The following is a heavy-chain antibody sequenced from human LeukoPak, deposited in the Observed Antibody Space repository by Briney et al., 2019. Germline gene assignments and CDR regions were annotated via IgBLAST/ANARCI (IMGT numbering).Heavy chain of an antibody. D-gene: IGHD2/OR15-2a*01. CDR1: GFTFSSYV. V-gene: IGHV3-30*01. CDR3: ARDWDSTLDY. Sequence: PGGSLRLSCAASGFTFSSYVMHWVRQAPGKGLEWVAVISYDGSNKYYADSVKGRFTISRDNSKNTLYLQMNSLRAEDTAVYYCARDWDSTLDYWGQGTLVTVSS. CDR2: ISYDGSNK. J-gene: IGHJ4*02.